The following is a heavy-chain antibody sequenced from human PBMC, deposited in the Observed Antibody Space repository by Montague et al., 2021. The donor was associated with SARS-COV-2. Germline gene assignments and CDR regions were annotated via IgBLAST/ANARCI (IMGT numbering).Heavy chain of an antibody. Sequence: SETLSLTCTVSGYSIISGYYWGWIRQPPGKGLEWTGSIYHSGNTYYNPSLKSRVTISVDTSKNQFSLKLSSVTAADTAVYYCARGGEYYDFWSGYYKGDWFDPWGQGTLVTVSS. CDR2: IYHSGNT. J-gene: IGHJ5*02. CDR3: ARGGEYYDFWSGYYKGDWFDP. D-gene: IGHD3-3*01. CDR1: GYSIISGYY. V-gene: IGHV4-38-2*02.